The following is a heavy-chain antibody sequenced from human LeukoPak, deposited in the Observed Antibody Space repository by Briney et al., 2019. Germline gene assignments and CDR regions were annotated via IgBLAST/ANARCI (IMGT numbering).Heavy chain of an antibody. CDR2: IYPGDSDT. CDR1: GYSFTSYW. D-gene: IGHD5-12*01. J-gene: IGHJ4*02. V-gene: IGHV5-51*01. Sequence: GESLKISCKGSGYSFTSYWIGWVRQLPGKGLEWMGIIYPGDSDTRYSPSFQGQVTISADKSISTAYLQWSSLKASDTAMYYCAGLSGYDYRFEYFDYWGQGTLVTVSS. CDR3: AGLSGYDYRFEYFDY.